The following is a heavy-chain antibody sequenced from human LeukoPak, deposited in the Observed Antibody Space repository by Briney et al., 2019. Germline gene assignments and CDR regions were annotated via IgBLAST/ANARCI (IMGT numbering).Heavy chain of an antibody. D-gene: IGHD6-13*01. V-gene: IGHV3-53*01. CDR3: ARASFTSAGNFDY. J-gene: IGHJ4*02. CDR2: IYSGGST. CDR1: GFTVSSNY. Sequence: PGGSLRLPCAASGFTVSSNYMSWVRQAPGKGLEWVSVIYSGGSTYYADSVKGRFTISRDNSKNTLYLQMNSLRAEDTAVYYCARASFTSAGNFDYWGQGTLVTVSS.